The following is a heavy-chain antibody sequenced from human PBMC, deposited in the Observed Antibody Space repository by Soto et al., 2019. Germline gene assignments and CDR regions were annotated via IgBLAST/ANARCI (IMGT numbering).Heavy chain of an antibody. Sequence: GGSLRLSCAASGFAFSSYAMSWVRQAPGKGLEWVSAISGSGGSTYYADSVKGRFTISRDNSKNTLYLQMNSLRAEDTAVYYCAKGITIFGVVIKDYGMDVWGQGTTVTVSS. J-gene: IGHJ6*02. D-gene: IGHD3-3*01. CDR3: AKGITIFGVVIKDYGMDV. CDR2: ISGSGGST. V-gene: IGHV3-23*01. CDR1: GFAFSSYA.